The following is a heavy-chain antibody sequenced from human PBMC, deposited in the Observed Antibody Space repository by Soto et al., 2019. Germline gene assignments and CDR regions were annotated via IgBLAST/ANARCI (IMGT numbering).Heavy chain of an antibody. CDR3: PTAQSELRRRSAFDL. Sequence: GGSLRLSCAASGFTFSSYAMSWVRQAPGKGLEWVSAISGSGGSTYYADSVKGRFTISRDNSKNTLYLQMNSLRAEDTAVYYSPTAQSELRRRSAFDLWGQGTMVTVSS. CDR1: GFTFSSYA. V-gene: IGHV3-23*01. CDR2: ISGSGGST. J-gene: IGHJ3*01.